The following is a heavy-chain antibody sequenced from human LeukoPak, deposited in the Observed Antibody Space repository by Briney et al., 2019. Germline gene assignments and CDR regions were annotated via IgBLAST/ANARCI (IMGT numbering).Heavy chain of an antibody. Sequence: PGGSLRLSCAASGFTFSSYVMGWVRQAPGKGLEWVSAISGRGGGTHYADSVKGRFTISRDNSKNTLYMQMNSLRAEDTAVYYCVSSKWYLCLFDYWGQGTLVTVSS. CDR3: VSSKWYLCLFDY. CDR2: ISGRGGGT. D-gene: IGHD6-13*01. V-gene: IGHV3-23*01. J-gene: IGHJ4*02. CDR1: GFTFSSYV.